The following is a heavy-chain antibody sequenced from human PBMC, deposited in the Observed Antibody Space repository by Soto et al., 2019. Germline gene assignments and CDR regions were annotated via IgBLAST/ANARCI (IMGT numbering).Heavy chain of an antibody. CDR1: GYTFTSYD. J-gene: IGHJ3*02. CDR2: MNPNSGNT. D-gene: IGHD3-22*01. V-gene: IGHV1-8*01. CDR3: ARVLEYYYDSSVPYAFDI. Sequence: SVKVSCKASGYTFTSYDINWVRQATGQGLEWMGWMNPNSGNTGYAQKFQGRVTMTRNTSISTAYMELSSLRSEDTAVYYCARVLEYYYDSSVPYAFDIWGQGTMVTVSS.